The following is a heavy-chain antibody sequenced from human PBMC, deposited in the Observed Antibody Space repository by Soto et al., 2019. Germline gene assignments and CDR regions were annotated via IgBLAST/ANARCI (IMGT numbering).Heavy chain of an antibody. CDR2: IHHSGST. J-gene: IGHJ4*02. V-gene: IGHV4-59*01. Sequence: SETLSLTGTVSGGTISSWCWSWIRQPPGKGLEWIGYIHHSGSTNCNPPLKSRVTISVDRSKNQFSLKLSSVTAADTAVYYCAREGGGYRFDHWGQGTLVTVSS. CDR1: GGTISSWC. D-gene: IGHD3-16*02. CDR3: AREGGGYRFDH.